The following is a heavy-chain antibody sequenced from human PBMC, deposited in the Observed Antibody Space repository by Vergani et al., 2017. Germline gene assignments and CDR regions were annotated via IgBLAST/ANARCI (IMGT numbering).Heavy chain of an antibody. Sequence: QVQLVQSGAEVKKPGSSVKVSCKASGGTFSSYAISWVRQAPGQGLEWMGRIIPILGIANYAQKFQGRVTITADKSTSTAYLQWSSLKASDTAMYYCARKDLNYYYMDVWGKGP. J-gene: IGHJ6*03. V-gene: IGHV1-69*04. CDR2: IIPILGIA. D-gene: IGHD2-15*01. CDR1: GGTFSSYA. CDR3: ARKDLNYYYMDV.